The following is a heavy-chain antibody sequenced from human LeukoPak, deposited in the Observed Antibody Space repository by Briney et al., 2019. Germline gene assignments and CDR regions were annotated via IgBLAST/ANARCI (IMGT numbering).Heavy chain of an antibody. V-gene: IGHV4-31*03. CDR1: GGSISSGGYS. CDR3: ASVQWLFGGAFDI. D-gene: IGHD6-19*01. CDR2: IYYSGST. Sequence: SQTLSLTCTVSGGSISSGGYSWSWIRQHPGKGLEWIGYIYYSGSTYYNPSLKSRVTISVDTSKNQFSLKLSSVTAADTAVYYCASVQWLFGGAFDIWGQGTMVTVSS. J-gene: IGHJ3*02.